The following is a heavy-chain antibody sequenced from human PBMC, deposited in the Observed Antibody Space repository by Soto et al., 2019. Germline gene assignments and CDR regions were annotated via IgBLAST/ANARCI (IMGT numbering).Heavy chain of an antibody. J-gene: IGHJ5*02. D-gene: IGHD2-21*02. Sequence: ASETLSLTCTVSGGSISSYYWSWIRQPPGKGLEWIGYIYYSGSTNYNPSLKSRVTISVDTSKNTLYLQMNSLRAEDTAVYYCAKDQGYLVVVTAHNWFDPWGQGTLVTVSS. V-gene: IGHV4-59*12. CDR1: GGSISSYY. CDR2: IYYSGST. CDR3: AKDQGYLVVVTAHNWFDP.